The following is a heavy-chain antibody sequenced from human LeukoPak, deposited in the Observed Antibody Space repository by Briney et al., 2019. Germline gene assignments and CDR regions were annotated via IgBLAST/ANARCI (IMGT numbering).Heavy chain of an antibody. V-gene: IGHV4-39*07. CDR1: GGSISSSSYY. J-gene: IGHJ5*01. CDR2: IYHSGST. CDR3: ASGHGWYDH. D-gene: IGHD3/OR15-3a*01. Sequence: PSETLSLTCTVSGGSISSSSYYWGWIRQPPGKGLEWIGEIYHSGSTNYNPSLKSRVTISVDKSKNQFSLELSSVTAADTAVYYCASGHGWYDHWGQGTLVTVSS.